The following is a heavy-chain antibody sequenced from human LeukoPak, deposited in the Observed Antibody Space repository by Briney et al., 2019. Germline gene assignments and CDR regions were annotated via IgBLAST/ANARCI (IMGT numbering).Heavy chain of an antibody. Sequence: SVKVSCKASGGTFSSYAISWVRQARGQGLEWMGGIIPIFGTANYTQKFQGRVTITADKSTSTAYMELSSLRSEDTAVYYCATGFNWNSDAFDIWGQGTMVTVSS. CDR2: IIPIFGTA. V-gene: IGHV1-69*06. CDR1: GGTFSSYA. CDR3: ATGFNWNSDAFDI. D-gene: IGHD1-7*01. J-gene: IGHJ3*02.